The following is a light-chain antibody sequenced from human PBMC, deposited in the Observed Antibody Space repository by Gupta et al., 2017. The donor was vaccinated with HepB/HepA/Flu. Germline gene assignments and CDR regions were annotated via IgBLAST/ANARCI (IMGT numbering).Light chain of an antibody. CDR1: KRVGDY. Sequence: PAILSLSAGESDTLSCGPSKRVGDYLAWYQQKPGQAPRHLISDDAHRPTGVPARFSGRGAGTEVNITINSLEPDDYAIYYCQQRAIWPPFTFGQGTRMEIK. J-gene: IGKJ5*01. V-gene: IGKV3-11*01. CDR2: DDA. CDR3: QQRAIWPPFT.